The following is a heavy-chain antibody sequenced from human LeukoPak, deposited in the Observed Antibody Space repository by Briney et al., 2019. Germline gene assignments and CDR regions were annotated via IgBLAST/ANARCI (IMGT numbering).Heavy chain of an antibody. D-gene: IGHD6-13*01. Sequence: QPGGSLRLSCAASGFTFRSYWMHWVRQAPGKGLVWVSRINSDGSSTSYADSVKGRFTISRDNAKNTLYLQMNSLRAEDTAVYYCAREKRIAAAGNSLDYWGQGTLVTVSS. CDR3: AREKRIAAAGNSLDY. V-gene: IGHV3-74*01. CDR2: INSDGSST. J-gene: IGHJ4*02. CDR1: GFTFRSYW.